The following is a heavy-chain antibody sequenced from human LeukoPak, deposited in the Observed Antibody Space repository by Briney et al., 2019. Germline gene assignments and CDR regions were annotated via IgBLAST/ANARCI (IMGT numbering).Heavy chain of an antibody. V-gene: IGHV3-30-3*01. D-gene: IGHD6-19*01. Sequence: GGSLRLSCAAPGFTFSSYAMHWVRQAPGKGLEWVAVISYDGSNKYYADSVKGRFTISRDNSKNTLYLQMNSLRAEDTAVYYCASSIAVAGTGDYWGQGTLVTVSS. J-gene: IGHJ4*02. CDR1: GFTFSSYA. CDR3: ASSIAVAGTGDY. CDR2: ISYDGSNK.